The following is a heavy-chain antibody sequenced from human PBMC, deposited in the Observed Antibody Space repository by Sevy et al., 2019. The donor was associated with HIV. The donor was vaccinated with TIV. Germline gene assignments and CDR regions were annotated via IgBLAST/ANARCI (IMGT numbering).Heavy chain of an antibody. V-gene: IGHV3-23*01. Sequence: GGSLRLSCAASGFTFSSYAMSWVRQAPGKGLEWVSAISGSGGSTYYADSVKGRFTISRDNSKNPLYLQMNSLRAEDTAVYYCAKDPGSSLIYYFDYWGQGTLVTVSS. J-gene: IGHJ4*02. D-gene: IGHD6-13*01. CDR3: AKDPGSSLIYYFDY. CDR1: GFTFSSYA. CDR2: ISGSGGST.